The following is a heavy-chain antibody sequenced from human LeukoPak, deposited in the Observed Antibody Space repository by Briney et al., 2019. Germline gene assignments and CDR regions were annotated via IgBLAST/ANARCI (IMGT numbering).Heavy chain of an antibody. V-gene: IGHV1-69*04. J-gene: IGHJ4*02. CDR3: ARDRSPSIYPQYYFDY. D-gene: IGHD6-6*01. Sequence: ASVKVSCKASGGIFSSYAISWVRQAPGQGLEWMGRIIPILGVPKYAQRFQGRVTFTADKSTSIVYMELGSLRSEDTAVYYCARDRSPSIYPQYYFDYWGQGTLVTVSS. CDR1: GGIFSSYA. CDR2: IIPILGVP.